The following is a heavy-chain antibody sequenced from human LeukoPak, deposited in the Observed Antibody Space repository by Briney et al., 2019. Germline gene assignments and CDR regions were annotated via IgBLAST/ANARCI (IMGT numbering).Heavy chain of an antibody. CDR2: ICYSGST. D-gene: IGHD2-21*01. CDR1: GGSISSGSYY. CDR3: ARPLLGVVGAFDP. Sequence: SETLSLTCTVSGGSISSGSYYWGWIRQPPGKGLEWIGTICYSGSTYYNPSLKSRVTISIDTSKNQFSLNLSSVTATDTAVYYCARPLLGVVGAFDPWGQGTLVTVSS. J-gene: IGHJ5*02. V-gene: IGHV4-39*01.